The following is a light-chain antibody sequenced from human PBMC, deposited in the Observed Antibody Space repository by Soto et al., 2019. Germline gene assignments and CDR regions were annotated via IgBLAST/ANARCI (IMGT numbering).Light chain of an antibody. CDR2: GAS. J-gene: IGKJ1*01. CDR3: QQYNNWPPT. V-gene: IGKV3-15*01. CDR1: QSFSSN. Sequence: EIVMTHSPATLYVSPGERAPLSCRASQSFSSNLAWYQRKPGQAPRLLIYGASTRATGIPARFSGSGSGTEFTLTISSMQSEDFAAYYCQQYNNWPPTFGQGTKVDIK.